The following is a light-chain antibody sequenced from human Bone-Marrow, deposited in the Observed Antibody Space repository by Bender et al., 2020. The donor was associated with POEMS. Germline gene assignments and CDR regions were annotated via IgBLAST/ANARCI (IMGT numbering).Light chain of an antibody. CDR2: EVV. V-gene: IGLV2-14*02. J-gene: IGLJ1*01. CDR3: KSYDSRLSGYV. Sequence: QSALTQPASVSGSPGQSITISCTGTSGDIGTYNLVSWYQQHPGKAPKLIIYEVVKRPSGVPDRFSGSKSGTSASLAITGLEAEDEADYYCKSYDSRLSGYVFGSGTKVTVL. CDR1: SGDIGTYNL.